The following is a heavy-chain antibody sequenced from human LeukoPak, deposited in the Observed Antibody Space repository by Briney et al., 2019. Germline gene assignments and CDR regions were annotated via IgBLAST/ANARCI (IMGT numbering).Heavy chain of an antibody. CDR2: IIPIFGTA. Sequence: SVKVSCKASGYTFTSYGISWVRQAPGQGLEWMGGIIPIFGTANYAQKFQGRVTITTDESTSTAYMELSSLRSEDTAVYYCARGGIAAAGRFDCWGQGTLVTVSS. J-gene: IGHJ4*02. CDR3: ARGGIAAAGRFDC. V-gene: IGHV1-69*05. CDR1: GYTFTSYG. D-gene: IGHD6-13*01.